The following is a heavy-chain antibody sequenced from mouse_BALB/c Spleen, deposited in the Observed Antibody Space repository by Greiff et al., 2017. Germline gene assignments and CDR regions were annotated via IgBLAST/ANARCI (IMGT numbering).Heavy chain of an antibody. CDR2: ISSGGST. V-gene: IGHV5-6-5*01. CDR3: ARGEYGNLWYFDV. D-gene: IGHD2-1*01. J-gene: IGHJ1*01. CDR1: GFTFSSYA. Sequence: EVQGVESGGGLVKPGGSLKLSCAASGFTFSSYAMSWVRQTPEKRLEWVASISSGGSTYYPDSVKGRFTISRDNARNILYLQMSSLRSEDTAMYYCARGEYGNLWYFDVWGAGTTVTVSS.